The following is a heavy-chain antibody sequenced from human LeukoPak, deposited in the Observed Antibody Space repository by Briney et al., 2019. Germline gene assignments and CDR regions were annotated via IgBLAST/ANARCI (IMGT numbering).Heavy chain of an antibody. J-gene: IGHJ4*02. V-gene: IGHV4-39*07. CDR1: GGSISSSSYY. D-gene: IGHD3-10*01. CDR3: ARAEYYGSGSYYFPFDY. Sequence: PSETLSLTCTVSGGSISSSSYYWGWIRQPPGKGLEWIGSIYYSGSTYYNPSLKSRVTISVDTSKNQFSLKLSSVTAADTAVYYCARAEYYGSGSYYFPFDYWGQGTLVTVSS. CDR2: IYYSGST.